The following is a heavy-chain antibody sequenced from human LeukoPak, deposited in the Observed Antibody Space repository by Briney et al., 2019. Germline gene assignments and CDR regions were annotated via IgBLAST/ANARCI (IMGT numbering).Heavy chain of an antibody. D-gene: IGHD2-8*02. Sequence: ASVKVSCKASGGTFSSYAISWVRQAPGQGLEWVGGIVPIFGTANYAQKFQGRVTITADESTSTAYMELSSLRSEDTAVYYCARASPPGYCTGGVCSAAFDIWGQGTMVTVSS. J-gene: IGHJ3*02. CDR3: ARASPPGYCTGGVCSAAFDI. V-gene: IGHV1-69*13. CDR2: IVPIFGTA. CDR1: GGTFSSYA.